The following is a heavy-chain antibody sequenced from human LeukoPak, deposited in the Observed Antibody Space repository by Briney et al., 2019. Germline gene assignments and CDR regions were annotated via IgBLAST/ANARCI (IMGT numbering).Heavy chain of an antibody. CDR3: ANTKGEGAVDY. J-gene: IGHJ4*02. CDR1: GFTFSSYG. D-gene: IGHD1-26*01. Sequence: GGSLRLSCAASGFTFSSYGMHWVRQAPGKGLEWVAVISYDGSNKYYADSVKGRFTISRDNSKNTLYLQMNSLRAEDTAVYYCANTKGEGAVDYWGQGTLVTVSS. V-gene: IGHV3-30*18. CDR2: ISYDGSNK.